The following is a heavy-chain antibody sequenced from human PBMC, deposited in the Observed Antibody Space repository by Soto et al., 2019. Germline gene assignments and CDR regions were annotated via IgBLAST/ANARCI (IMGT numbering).Heavy chain of an antibody. CDR3: ARHRARNWFDP. Sequence: SETLSLTCIVSGGSISSSSYYRGWIRQPPGKGLEWIGSIYYSGSTYYNPSLKSRATISVDTSKNQFSLKLSSVTAADTAVFYCARHRARNWFDPWGQGTLVTVSS. CDR2: IYYSGST. CDR1: GGSISSSSYY. D-gene: IGHD6-6*01. V-gene: IGHV4-39*01. J-gene: IGHJ5*02.